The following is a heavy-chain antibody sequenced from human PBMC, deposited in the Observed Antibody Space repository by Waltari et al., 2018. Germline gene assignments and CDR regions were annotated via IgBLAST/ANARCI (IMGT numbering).Heavy chain of an antibody. V-gene: IGHV4-39*01. CDR1: GGSISSSNYY. CDR2: IYYSGST. J-gene: IGHJ4*02. CDR3: ARAPLAQQIDY. D-gene: IGHD6-13*01. Sequence: QLQLQESGPGLVKPSETLSLTCTVSGGSISSSNYYWGWIRQPPGKGLEWIGSIYYSGSTYYNPSLKSRVTISVDTSKNQFYLKLNSVTAADTAVHYCARAPLAQQIDYWGQGTLVTVSS.